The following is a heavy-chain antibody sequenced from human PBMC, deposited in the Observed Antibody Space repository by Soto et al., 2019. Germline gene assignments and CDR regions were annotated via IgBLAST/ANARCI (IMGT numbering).Heavy chain of an antibody. CDR1: GFTFSSYA. D-gene: IGHD6-19*01. V-gene: IGHV3-23*01. CDR2: ISGSGGST. J-gene: IGHJ3*02. Sequence: GGSLRLSCAASGFTFSSYAMSWVRQALGKGLEWVSAISGSGGSTYYADSVKGRFTISRDNSKNTLYLQMNSLRAEDTAVYYSAKLQAAVAGPYDAFDIWGQGTMVTVSS. CDR3: AKLQAAVAGPYDAFDI.